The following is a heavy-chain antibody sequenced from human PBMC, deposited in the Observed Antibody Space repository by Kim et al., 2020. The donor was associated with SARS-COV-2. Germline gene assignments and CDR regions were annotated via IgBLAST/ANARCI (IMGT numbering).Heavy chain of an antibody. CDR1: GYTFTSYD. Sequence: SVKVSCKASGYTFTSYDINWVRQATGQGLEWMGWMNPNSGNTGYAQKFQGRVTMTRNTSISTAYMELSSLRSEDTAVYYCARGPIAVAGTLDYWGQGTLVTVSS. D-gene: IGHD6-19*01. J-gene: IGHJ4*02. V-gene: IGHV1-8*01. CDR2: MNPNSGNT. CDR3: ARGPIAVAGTLDY.